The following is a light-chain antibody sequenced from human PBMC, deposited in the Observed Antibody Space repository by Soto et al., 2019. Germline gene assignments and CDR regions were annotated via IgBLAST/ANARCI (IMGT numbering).Light chain of an antibody. J-gene: IGLJ2*01. V-gene: IGLV2-14*01. CDR3: SSYTSSSTLAV. CDR2: DVS. Sequence: QSVLTQPASVSGSPGQSITISCTGTSSDVGGYNYVSWYQQHPGKAPKLMIYDVSNRPSWVSNRFSGSKTGNTASLTISGLQAEDEADYYCSSYTSSSTLAVFGGGTKLTVL. CDR1: SSDVGGYNY.